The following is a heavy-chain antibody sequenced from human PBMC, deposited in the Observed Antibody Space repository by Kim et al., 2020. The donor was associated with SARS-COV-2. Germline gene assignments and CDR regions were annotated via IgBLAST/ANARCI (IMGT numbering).Heavy chain of an antibody. CDR3: ARDPIGSKGLYDY. Sequence: GGSLRLSYAASGFTFSDYYMSWIRQAPGKGLEWVSYITTSSSDTNYADSVKGRFTISRDNAKNSLFLQMNSLRDEDTAVYYCARDPIGSKGLYDYWGQGTLVTVSS. CDR1: GFTFSDYY. CDR2: ITTSSSDT. J-gene: IGHJ4*02. D-gene: IGHD1-26*01. V-gene: IGHV3-11*05.